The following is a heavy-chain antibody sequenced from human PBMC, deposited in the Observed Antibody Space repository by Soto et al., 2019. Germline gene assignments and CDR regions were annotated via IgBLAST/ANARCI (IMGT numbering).Heavy chain of an antibody. CDR1: GYTFTSYA. D-gene: IGHD2-2*01. CDR3: ARGPYCSSTSCYYMDV. J-gene: IGHJ6*03. CDR2: INAGNGNT. Sequence: ASVKVSCKASGYTFTSYAMHWVRQAPGQRLEWMGWINAGNGNTKYSQKFQGRVTITRDTSASTAYMELSSLRSEDTAVYYCARGPYCSSTSCYYMDVWGKGTTVTVSS. V-gene: IGHV1-3*01.